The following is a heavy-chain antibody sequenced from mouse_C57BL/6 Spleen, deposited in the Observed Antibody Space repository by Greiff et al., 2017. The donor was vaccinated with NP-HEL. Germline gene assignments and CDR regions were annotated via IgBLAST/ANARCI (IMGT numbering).Heavy chain of an antibody. J-gene: IGHJ1*03. CDR1: GFTFSSYG. V-gene: IGHV5-6*01. CDR2: ISSGGSYT. CDR3: ARQSPLPFDV. Sequence: EVKVVESGGDLVKPGGSLKLSCAASGFTFSSYGMSWVRQTPDKRLEWVATISSGGSYTYYPDSVKGRFTISRDNAKNTLYLQMSSLKSEDTAMYYCARQSPLPFDVWGTGTTVTVSS.